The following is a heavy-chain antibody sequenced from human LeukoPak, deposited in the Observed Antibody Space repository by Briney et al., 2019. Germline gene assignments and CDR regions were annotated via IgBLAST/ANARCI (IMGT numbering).Heavy chain of an antibody. D-gene: IGHD5-18*01. CDR3: AQSLGYSYGYVLPPGYYYYGMDV. Sequence: GGSLRLSCAASGFTFSSYAMSWVRQAPGKGLEWVSAISGSGGSTYYADSVKGRFTISRDNSKNTLYLQMNSLRAEDTAVYYCAQSLGYSYGYVLPPGYYYYGMDVWGQGTTVTVSS. CDR2: ISGSGGST. V-gene: IGHV3-23*01. J-gene: IGHJ6*02. CDR1: GFTFSSYA.